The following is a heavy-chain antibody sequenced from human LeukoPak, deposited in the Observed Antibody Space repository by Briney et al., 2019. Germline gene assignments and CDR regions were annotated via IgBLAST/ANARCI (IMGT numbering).Heavy chain of an antibody. CDR1: GFTFSDYY. D-gene: IGHD6-13*01. CDR3: AKDMVAAANWFDP. J-gene: IGHJ5*02. V-gene: IGHV3-11*01. Sequence: GGSLRLSCAASGFTFSDYYMIWIRQAPGKGLEWLSYISSSGRLIYYADSVEGRFTISRDTSMNTLYLQMNSLRPEDTAVYYCAKDMVAAANWFDPWGQGTLVTVSS. CDR2: ISSSGRLI.